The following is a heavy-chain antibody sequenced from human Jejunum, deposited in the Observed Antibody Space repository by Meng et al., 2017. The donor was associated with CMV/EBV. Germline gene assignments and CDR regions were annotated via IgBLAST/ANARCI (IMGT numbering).Heavy chain of an antibody. J-gene: IGHJ4*02. D-gene: IGHD5-12*01. CDR3: ARENSGYDY. CDR2: IYASGST. V-gene: IGHV4-4*07. Sequence: QVPLQESGPGLVKPSETLALTCTVSGGSISTYYWTWIRQPAGKGLGWIGRIYASGSTHYNPSLKSRVTMSVDTSKNQFSLKLSSVTAADTAVYYCARENSGYDYWGQGTLVTVSS. CDR1: GGSISTYY.